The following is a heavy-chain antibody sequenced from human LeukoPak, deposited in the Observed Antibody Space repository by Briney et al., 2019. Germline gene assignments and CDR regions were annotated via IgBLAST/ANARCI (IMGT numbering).Heavy chain of an antibody. CDR2: IYYSGST. D-gene: IGHD6-19*01. CDR1: GGSISSYC. J-gene: IGHJ3*02. CDR3: ARHEAQWNAFDI. Sequence: SETLSLTCTVSGGSISSYCWSWIRQPPGKGLEWIGYIYYSGSTNYNPSLKSRVTISVDTSKNQFSLKLSSVTAADTAVYYCARHEAQWNAFDIWGQGKMVTVSS. V-gene: IGHV4-59*08.